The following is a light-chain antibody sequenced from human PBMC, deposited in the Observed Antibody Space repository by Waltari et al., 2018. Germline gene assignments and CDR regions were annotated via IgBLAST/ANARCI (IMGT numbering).Light chain of an antibody. CDR2: DVS. Sequence: QSALTQPRSVSGSPGPSATISCTGTRRDVGCNNYVFWFQQYPRKATKLMLSDVSERPSGVPDRFSGSKSGNTASLTISGLQAEDEADYYCCSYAGIYTWVFGGGTQLTVL. V-gene: IGLV2-11*01. CDR1: RRDVGCNNY. CDR3: CSYAGIYTWV. J-gene: IGLJ3*02.